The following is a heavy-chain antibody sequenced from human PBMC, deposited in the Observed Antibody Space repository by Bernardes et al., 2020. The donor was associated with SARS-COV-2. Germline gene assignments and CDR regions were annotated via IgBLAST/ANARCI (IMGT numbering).Heavy chain of an antibody. CDR3: ARGGYSSSWYGRKYYFDY. J-gene: IGHJ4*02. CDR1: GFTFSNYA. V-gene: IGHV4-34*01. CDR2: INHSGST. D-gene: IGHD6-13*01. Sequence: GSLRLSCAASGFTFSNYAMTWVRQAPGKGLEWIGEINHSGSTNYNPSLKSRVTISVDTSKNQFSLKLSSVTAADTAVYYCARGGYSSSWYGRKYYFDYWGQGTLVTVSS.